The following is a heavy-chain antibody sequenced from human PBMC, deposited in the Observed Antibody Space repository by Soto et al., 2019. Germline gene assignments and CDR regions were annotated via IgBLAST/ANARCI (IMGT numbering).Heavy chain of an antibody. Sequence: EVQVVQSGGGLVQPGGSLRLYCAGSGFTFSKFWMTWVRQAPGKGLEWVANIKQDGSEKYYVDSVRGRFTISRDNAKNSLYLHMNSLRAEDTAVYFCARDVADGDFPDYWGQGALVAVS. J-gene: IGHJ4*02. CDR2: IKQDGSEK. CDR1: GFTFSKFW. CDR3: ARDVADGDFPDY. D-gene: IGHD4-17*01. V-gene: IGHV3-7*01.